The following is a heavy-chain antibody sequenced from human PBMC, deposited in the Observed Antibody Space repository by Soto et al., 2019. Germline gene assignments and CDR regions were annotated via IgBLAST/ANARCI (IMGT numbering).Heavy chain of an antibody. CDR3: ARKSDSSPVPEADGV. Sequence: EVQLVETGGGLIQPGGSLRLSCAASGFSVGSNYMTWVRQSPGKGLEWVSLIYSNGDTDYADSVKGRFSISGDNFKNPLNLQMNNLRAEDRAVYHCARKSDSSPVPEADGVWGRGTLVTVSS. CDR2: IYSNGDT. J-gene: IGHJ4*02. V-gene: IGHV3-53*02. D-gene: IGHD2-8*01. CDR1: GFSVGSNY.